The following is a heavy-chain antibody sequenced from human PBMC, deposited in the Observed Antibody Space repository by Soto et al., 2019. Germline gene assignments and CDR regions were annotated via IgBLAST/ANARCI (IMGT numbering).Heavy chain of an antibody. Sequence: PGGSLRLSCTASGFTFGDYAMSWFRQAPGKGLEWVGFIRSKAYGGTTEYAASVKGRFTISRDDSKSIAYLQMNSLKTEDTAVYYCTRDPPTEGYYYYYYGMDVWGQGTTVTVSS. CDR2: IRSKAYGGTT. CDR3: TRDPPTEGYYYYYYGMDV. CDR1: GFTFGDYA. D-gene: IGHD4-4*01. J-gene: IGHJ6*02. V-gene: IGHV3-49*03.